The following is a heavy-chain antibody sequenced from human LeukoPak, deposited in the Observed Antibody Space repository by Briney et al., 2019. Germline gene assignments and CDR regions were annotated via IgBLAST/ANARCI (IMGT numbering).Heavy chain of an antibody. CDR2: IYYSGRT. V-gene: IGHV4-59*08. D-gene: IGHD6-13*01. Sequence: SETLSLTCTVSGGSISSYFWSWIREPPGKGLEWIGYIYYSGRTNYNPSLKSRATISLDTSKNQFSLKLSSVTAADTAVYYCARQGIAAAGIDYWGQGTLVTVSS. CDR1: GGSISSYF. J-gene: IGHJ4*02. CDR3: ARQGIAAAGIDY.